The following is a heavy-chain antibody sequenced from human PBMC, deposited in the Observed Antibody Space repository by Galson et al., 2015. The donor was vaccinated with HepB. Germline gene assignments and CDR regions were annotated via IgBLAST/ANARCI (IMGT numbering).Heavy chain of an antibody. V-gene: IGHV3-30*18. CDR3: AKDWERWSGYYHMDV. D-gene: IGHD3-3*01. CDR2: ISYDDNKK. Sequence: SLRLSCAASGLTFSSYGMHWVRQAPGKGLEWVAVISYDDNKKYYVDSVKGRFNISRDNSKNTLYLQMNSLRAEDTAVYYCAKDWERWSGYYHMDVWGKGTTVIVSS. J-gene: IGHJ6*03. CDR1: GLTFSSYG.